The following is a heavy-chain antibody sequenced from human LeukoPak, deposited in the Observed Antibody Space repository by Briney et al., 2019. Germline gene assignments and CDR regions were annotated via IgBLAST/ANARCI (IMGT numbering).Heavy chain of an antibody. CDR2: ISTYNSHT. CDR1: GYTFTGYY. V-gene: IGHV1-18*04. J-gene: IGHJ5*02. Sequence: ASVKVSCKASGYTFTGYYMHWVRQAPGQGLEWLGWISTYNSHTNYAHKLQGRVTMTTDTSTSTAYMELRSLRSDDTAVYYCARDGRAGYDILTGFYLGLDLWGQGTLVTVSS. D-gene: IGHD3-9*01. CDR3: ARDGRAGYDILTGFYLGLDL.